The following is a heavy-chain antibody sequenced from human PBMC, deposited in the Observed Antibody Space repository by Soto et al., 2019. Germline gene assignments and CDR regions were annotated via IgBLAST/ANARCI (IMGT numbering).Heavy chain of an antibody. CDR2: ISGSGGST. D-gene: IGHD1-1*01. J-gene: IGHJ6*02. V-gene: IGHV3-23*01. CDR3: AKASQTEDYYYYYGMDV. Sequence: PGGSLRLSCAASGFTFSSYAMSWVRQAPGKGLEWVSAISGSGGSTYYADSVKGRFTISRDNSKNTLYLQMNSLRAEDTAVYYCAKASQTEDYYYYYGMDVWGQGTTVTVS. CDR1: GFTFSSYA.